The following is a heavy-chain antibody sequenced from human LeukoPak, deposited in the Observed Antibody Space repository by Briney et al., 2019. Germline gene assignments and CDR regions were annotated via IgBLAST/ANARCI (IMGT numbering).Heavy chain of an antibody. Sequence: GGSLRLSCAASGFTFSSYWMSWVRQAPGKGLEWVANIKQDGSGKYYVDSVKGRFTISRDNAKNSLYLQMNSLRAEDTAVYYCARFLGYDFWSGYRLFYYYGMDVWGQGTTVTVSS. D-gene: IGHD3-3*01. CDR3: ARFLGYDFWSGYRLFYYYGMDV. CDR2: IKQDGSGK. J-gene: IGHJ6*02. CDR1: GFTFSSYW. V-gene: IGHV3-7*01.